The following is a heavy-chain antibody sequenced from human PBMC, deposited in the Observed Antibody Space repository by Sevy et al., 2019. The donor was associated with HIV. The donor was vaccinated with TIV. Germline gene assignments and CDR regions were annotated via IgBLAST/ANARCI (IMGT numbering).Heavy chain of an antibody. CDR1: GGSISSGDYY. J-gene: IGHJ5*02. CDR3: ARSDILVPNYYGSGSHIGFDP. Sequence: SETLSLTCTVSGGSISSGDYYWSWIRQPPGKGLEWIGYIYYSGSTYYNPSLKSRVTISVDTSKNQFSLKLSSVTAADTAGYYCARSDILVPNYYGSGSHIGFDPWGQGTLVTVSS. CDR2: IYYSGST. D-gene: IGHD3-10*01. V-gene: IGHV4-30-4*01.